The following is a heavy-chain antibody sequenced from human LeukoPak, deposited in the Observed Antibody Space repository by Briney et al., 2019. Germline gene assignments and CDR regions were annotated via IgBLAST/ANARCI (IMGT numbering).Heavy chain of an antibody. V-gene: IGHV1-46*03. CDR1: GYTFTSYY. J-gene: IGHJ4*02. D-gene: IGHD2-15*01. Sequence: ASVKVSCKASGYTFTSYYMHWVRQAPGQGLEWMGIINPSGGSTSYAQKFQGRVTMTRDTSTSTVYMELSSLRSEDTAVYYCARAGVVVAATPGTYFDYWGQGTLVNVSS. CDR2: INPSGGST. CDR3: ARAGVVVAATPGTYFDY.